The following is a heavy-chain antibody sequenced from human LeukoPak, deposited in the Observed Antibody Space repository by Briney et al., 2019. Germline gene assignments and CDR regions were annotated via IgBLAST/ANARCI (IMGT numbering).Heavy chain of an antibody. CDR1: GDSISSGNW. Sequence: SGTLSLTCAVSGDSISSGNWWSWVRQPPGKGLEWIGEIYHSGDTNYNPSLKSRVTISVDKSNNQFSLKLNSVTAADTAFYYCARLRSGDSCSSYFDYWGQGTLVTVSS. J-gene: IGHJ4*02. CDR2: IYHSGDT. D-gene: IGHD2-15*01. V-gene: IGHV4-4*02. CDR3: ARLRSGDSCSSYFDY.